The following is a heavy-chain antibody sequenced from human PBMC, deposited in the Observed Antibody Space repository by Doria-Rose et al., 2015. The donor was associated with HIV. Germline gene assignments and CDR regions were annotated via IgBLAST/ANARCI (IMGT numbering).Heavy chain of an antibody. CDR1: GGSISSYY. D-gene: IGHD3-10*01. Sequence: SGGSISSYYWNWIRQPPGKRLEWIGYIYSSGSTHYNSSLKSRVTISIDTSKNQFSLKLSSVTAADTAVYYCARFRPSRGIYYSLDVWGKGTTVTVSS. CDR3: ARFRPSRGIYYSLDV. V-gene: IGHV4-4*09. J-gene: IGHJ6*03. CDR2: IYSSGST.